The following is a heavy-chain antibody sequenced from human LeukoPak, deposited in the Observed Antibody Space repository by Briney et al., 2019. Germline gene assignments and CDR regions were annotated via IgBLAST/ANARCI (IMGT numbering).Heavy chain of an antibody. J-gene: IGHJ3*02. CDR3: AKQLCGSCYSDAFDI. CDR1: GFTFSAASGFTFNSYA. D-gene: IGHD2-15*01. Sequence: QPGGSLRLSCAASGFTFSAASGFTFNSYAMSWVRQAPGKGLQWVSTISGSGGSTYYADSVKGRFTISRDNSKNTLYLQMNSLRAEDTAVYYCAKQLCGSCYSDAFDIWGQGTMVTVSS. V-gene: IGHV3-23*01. CDR2: ISGSGGST.